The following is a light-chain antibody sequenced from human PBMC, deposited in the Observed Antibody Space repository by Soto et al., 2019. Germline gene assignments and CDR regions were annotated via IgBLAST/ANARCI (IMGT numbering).Light chain of an antibody. CDR3: CSYAGSSNFRL. Sequence: QSVLTQPASVSGSPGQSITISCTGTSSDVGSYNLVSWYQQHPGKAPKLMIYEVTKRPSGVSNRFSGSKSGNTASLTISGLQAEDEADYYCCSYAGSSNFRLFGGGTKPPS. J-gene: IGLJ2*01. V-gene: IGLV2-23*02. CDR2: EVT. CDR1: SSDVGSYNL.